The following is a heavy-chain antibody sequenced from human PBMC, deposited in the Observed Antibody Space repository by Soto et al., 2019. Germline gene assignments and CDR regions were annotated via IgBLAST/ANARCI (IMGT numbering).Heavy chain of an antibody. V-gene: IGHV3-33*01. Sequence: GGSLRLSCAASGFTFSSYGMHWVRQAPGKGLEWVAVIWYDGSNKYYADSVKGRFTISRDNSKNTLYLQMNSLRAEDTAVYYCARDYFIAYSSGWYYYWGQGTLVTVS. D-gene: IGHD6-19*01. CDR1: GFTFSSYG. J-gene: IGHJ4*02. CDR3: ARDYFIAYSSGWYYY. CDR2: IWYDGSNK.